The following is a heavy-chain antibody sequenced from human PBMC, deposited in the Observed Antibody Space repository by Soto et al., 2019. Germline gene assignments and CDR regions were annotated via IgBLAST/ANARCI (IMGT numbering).Heavy chain of an antibody. Sequence: PSXTRSLTCTVSGGSISGYYWSWIRQPPGKRREXIGYIXYTGSTKYRPAXGSRVTISXETSKNQFYQKLSYVTDEDTAVYYCARYPRLDYWGQGTLVTVYS. CDR2: IXYTGST. CDR1: GGSISGYY. V-gene: IGHV4-59*08. J-gene: IGHJ4*02. CDR3: ARYPRLDY.